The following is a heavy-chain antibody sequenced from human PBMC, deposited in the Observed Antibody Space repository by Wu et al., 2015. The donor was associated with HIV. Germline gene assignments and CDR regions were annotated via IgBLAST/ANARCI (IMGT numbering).Heavy chain of an antibody. CDR3: ATNTDSVATSLYSLGV. CDR1: GGTLRNYA. CDR2: IIPIFNTA. Sequence: QVQLVQSGPEMKKPGSSVKVSCKAPGGTLRNYAISWVRQAPGQGLDWMGRIIPIFNTADYAQTFQGRVTITADESTSTAYMELSSLKSEDTAVYYCATNTDSVATSLYSLGVWGQGTAVTVSS. D-gene: IGHD5-12*01. V-gene: IGHV1-69*13. J-gene: IGHJ6*02.